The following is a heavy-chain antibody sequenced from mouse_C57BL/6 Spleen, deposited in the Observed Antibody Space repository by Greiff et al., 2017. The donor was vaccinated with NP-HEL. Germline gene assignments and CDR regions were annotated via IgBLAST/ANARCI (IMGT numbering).Heavy chain of an antibody. Sequence: EVQLQQSGGGLVKPGGSLKLSCAASGFTFSDYGMHWVRQAPEKGLEWVAYISSGSSTIYYADTVKGRFTISRDNAKNTLFLQMTSLRSEDTAMYYCARPAGTEFAYWGQGTLVTVSA. J-gene: IGHJ3*01. D-gene: IGHD4-1*01. V-gene: IGHV5-17*01. CDR3: ARPAGTEFAY. CDR1: GFTFSDYG. CDR2: ISSGSSTI.